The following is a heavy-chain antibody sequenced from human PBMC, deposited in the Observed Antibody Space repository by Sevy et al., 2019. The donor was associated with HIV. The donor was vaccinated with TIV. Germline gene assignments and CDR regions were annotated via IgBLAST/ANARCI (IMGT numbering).Heavy chain of an antibody. Sequence: GGSLRLSCGASGFTFRNYAMQWVRQAPGKGLEWVSFIRYDGSDQYYADSVKGRFTISRDNARNTLYLQMSSLRAEDTAVYYCAKDTDKKEFYYFDSWGQGTLVTVSS. CDR1: GFTFRNYA. J-gene: IGHJ4*02. CDR3: AKDTDKKEFYYFDS. CDR2: IRYDGSDQ. V-gene: IGHV3-30*02. D-gene: IGHD3-3*01.